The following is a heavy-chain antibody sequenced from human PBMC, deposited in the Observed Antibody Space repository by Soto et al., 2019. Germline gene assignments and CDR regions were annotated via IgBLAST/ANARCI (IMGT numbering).Heavy chain of an antibody. Sequence: GGSLRLSCAASGFTFSNYAMTWVRQAAGKGLEWVSSISVPVGSTYYADSVQGRFTISRDNSKNTLFLKMNSLRAEDTALYYCARDERNAVAGNESWGKGIIVTVSS. V-gene: IGHV3-23*01. D-gene: IGHD6-19*01. CDR1: GFTFSNYA. J-gene: IGHJ4*02. CDR3: ARDERNAVAGNES. CDR2: ISVPVGST.